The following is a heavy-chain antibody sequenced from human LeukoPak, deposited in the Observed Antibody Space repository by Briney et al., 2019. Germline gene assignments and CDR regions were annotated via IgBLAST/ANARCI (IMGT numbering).Heavy chain of an antibody. J-gene: IGHJ6*03. V-gene: IGHV3-23*01. CDR1: GLTFSSYS. CDR3: AKGYGWEASYYYYYMDV. CDR2: ISGSGGST. Sequence: GGSLRLSCAASGLTFSSYSMNWVRQAPGKGLEWVSAISGSGGSTYYADSVKGRFTISRDNSKNTLYLQMNSLRAEDTAVYYCAKGYGWEASYYYYYMDVWGKGTTVTISS. D-gene: IGHD1-26*01.